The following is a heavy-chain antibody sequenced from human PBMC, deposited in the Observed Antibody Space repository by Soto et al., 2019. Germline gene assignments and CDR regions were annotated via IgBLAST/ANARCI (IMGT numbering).Heavy chain of an antibody. V-gene: IGHV1-3*01. CDR3: ARDPVLIVVVPAANNWFVP. CDR1: GYTFTSYA. J-gene: IGHJ5*02. CDR2: INAGNGNT. Sequence: ASVKVSCKASGYTFTSYAMHWVRQAPGQRLEWMGWINAGNGNTKYSQKFQGRVTITRDTSASTAYMELSSLRSEDTAVYYCARDPVLIVVVPAANNWFVPWGQGTLVTVSS. D-gene: IGHD2-2*01.